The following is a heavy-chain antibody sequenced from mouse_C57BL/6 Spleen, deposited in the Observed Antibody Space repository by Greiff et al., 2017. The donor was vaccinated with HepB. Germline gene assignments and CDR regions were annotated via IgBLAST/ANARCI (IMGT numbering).Heavy chain of an antibody. D-gene: IGHD1-1*01. Sequence: EVQLQQSGTVLARPGASVKMSCKTSGYTFTSYWMHWVKQRPGQGLEWIGAIYPGNSDTSYNQKFKGKAKLTAVTSASTAYMELSSLTNEDSAVYYCTERYYGSSYDWYFDVWGTGTTVTVSS. CDR3: TERYYGSSYDWYFDV. CDR2: IYPGNSDT. V-gene: IGHV1-5*01. J-gene: IGHJ1*03. CDR1: GYTFTSYW.